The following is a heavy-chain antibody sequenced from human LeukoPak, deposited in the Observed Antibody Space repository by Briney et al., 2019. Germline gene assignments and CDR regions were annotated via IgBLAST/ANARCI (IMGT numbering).Heavy chain of an antibody. CDR1: GFSFTRYW. Sequence: HGEALKISCKGSGFSFTRYWIGWVRQMPGKGLDWMGIIYPGDSDTRYSPSFQGQVTISADKSISTAYLQWSSLKASDTAMYYCARRAGYNLGFFDYWGQGTLVTVSS. D-gene: IGHD5-24*01. V-gene: IGHV5-51*01. J-gene: IGHJ4*02. CDR2: IYPGDSDT. CDR3: ARRAGYNLGFFDY.